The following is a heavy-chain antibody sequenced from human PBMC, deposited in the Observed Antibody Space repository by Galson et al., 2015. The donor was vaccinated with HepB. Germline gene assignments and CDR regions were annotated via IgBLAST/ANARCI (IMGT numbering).Heavy chain of an antibody. CDR2: ISAYNGNT. CDR3: ARDPRSFSSGFYAY. Sequence: SVKVSCKASGYTFTNYIITWVRQAPGQGLEWMGWISAYNGNTNYAQKFQGRVTMTTDTSTTTAYMELRSLRSDDTAVYYCARDPRSFSSGFYAYWGQGTLVTVSS. J-gene: IGHJ4*02. V-gene: IGHV1-18*01. CDR1: GYTFTNYI. D-gene: IGHD3-22*01.